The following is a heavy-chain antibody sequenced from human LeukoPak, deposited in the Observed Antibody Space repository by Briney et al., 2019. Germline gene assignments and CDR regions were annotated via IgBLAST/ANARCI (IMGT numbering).Heavy chain of an antibody. CDR2: IYYSGST. J-gene: IGHJ4*02. D-gene: IGHD3-22*01. CDR3: AKRDDSGGDLVDL. CDR1: GGSIRSGSHY. Sequence: SETLSLTCTVSGGSIRSGSHYWAWIRQPPGKGLEWIGSIYYSGSTYYNPSLENRVTISIDTSKNHFSLKLSSLSAADTSVYYCAKRDDSGGDLVDLWGQGTLVTVS. V-gene: IGHV4-39*02.